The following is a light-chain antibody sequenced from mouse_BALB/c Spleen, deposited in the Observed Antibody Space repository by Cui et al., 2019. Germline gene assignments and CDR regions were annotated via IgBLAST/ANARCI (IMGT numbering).Light chain of an antibody. CDR1: DHINNG. V-gene: IGKV13-85*01. CDR2: GAS. J-gene: IGKJ5*01. Sequence: DIQMTQSSSHLSVSLGGRVTITCKASDHINNGLACYQQKPGDAPRLLISGASRLGTGVPSRFSVSGSGKDYTLSITSLQTEDVATYYCEQYWSTPLTFSAGTKLELK. CDR3: EQYWSTPLT.